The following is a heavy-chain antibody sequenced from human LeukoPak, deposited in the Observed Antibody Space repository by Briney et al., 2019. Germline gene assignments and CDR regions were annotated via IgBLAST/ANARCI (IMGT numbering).Heavy chain of an antibody. Sequence: SETLSLTCTVSGGSISSYYWSWIRQPAGKGLEWIGLIYTSGSTNYNPSLKSRVTMSVDTSKNRFSLRLNSVTAADTAVYFCGRVRTGNTGSPEYFEDWGQGTLVTVSS. CDR3: GRVRTGNTGSPEYFED. D-gene: IGHD5-12*01. J-gene: IGHJ1*01. CDR1: GGSISSYY. CDR2: IYTSGST. V-gene: IGHV4-4*07.